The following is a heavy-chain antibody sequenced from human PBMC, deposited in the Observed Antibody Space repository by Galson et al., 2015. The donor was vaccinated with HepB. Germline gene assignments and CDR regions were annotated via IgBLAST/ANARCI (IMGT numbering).Heavy chain of an antibody. Sequence: QSGAEVKKPGESLRISCKASGYTFTTFWISWVRQMPGKGLEWMARIDPSDSYTDYSPSFRGHVTISADKSITTAYLQWSSLKASDTAMYYCASRHSYFGSVTGYNVSDVWGQGTLVTVSS. J-gene: IGHJ4*02. D-gene: IGHD3-10*01. CDR1: GYTFTTFW. CDR3: ASRHSYFGSVTGYNVSDV. V-gene: IGHV5-10-1*01. CDR2: IDPSDSYT.